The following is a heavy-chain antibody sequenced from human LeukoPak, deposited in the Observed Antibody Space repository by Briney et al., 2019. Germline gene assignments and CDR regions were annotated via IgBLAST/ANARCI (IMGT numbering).Heavy chain of an antibody. J-gene: IGHJ6*02. CDR1: GYTFTSYY. CDR3: ARGNPWEVPAAKDYYYYGMDV. D-gene: IGHD2-2*01. V-gene: IGHV1-46*01. CDR2: INPSGGST. Sequence: GASVKVSCKASGYTFTSYYMHWVRQAPGQGLEWMGIINPSGGSTSYAQKFQGRVTMTRDTSTSTVYMELSSLRSEDTAVYYCARGNPWEVPAAKDYYYYGMDVWGQGTTVTVSS.